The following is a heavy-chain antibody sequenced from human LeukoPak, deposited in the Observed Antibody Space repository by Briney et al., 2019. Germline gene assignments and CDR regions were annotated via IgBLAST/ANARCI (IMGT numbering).Heavy chain of an antibody. V-gene: IGHV1-2*02. Sequence: ASVKVSCKASGYTFTGYYMHWVRQAPGQGLEWMGWIHPKSGGTSYEQSFQGRVIMTSDTSISTAYMEVRRLTSDDTAVYYRARQGSGWYYFDYWGQGTLVTVSS. CDR3: ARQGSGWYYFDY. J-gene: IGHJ4*02. D-gene: IGHD6-19*01. CDR1: GYTFTGYY. CDR2: IHPKSGGT.